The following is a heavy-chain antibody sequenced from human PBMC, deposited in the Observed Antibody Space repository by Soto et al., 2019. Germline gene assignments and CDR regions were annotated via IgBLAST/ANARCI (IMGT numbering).Heavy chain of an antibody. J-gene: IGHJ4*02. CDR2: INAGNGNT. V-gene: IGHV1-3*01. D-gene: IGHD5-18*01. CDR1: GYTFTSYA. CDR3: ARYGNRGYRYGYGDY. Sequence: ASVKVSCKASGYTFTSYAMHWVRQAPGQRLEWMGWINAGNGNTKYSQKFQGRVTITRDTSASTAYMELSSLRSEDTAVYYCARYGNRGYRYGYGDYWGQGTLVTVSS.